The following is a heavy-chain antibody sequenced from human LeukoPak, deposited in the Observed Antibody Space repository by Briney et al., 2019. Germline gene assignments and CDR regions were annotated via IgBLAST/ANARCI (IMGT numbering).Heavy chain of an antibody. CDR2: IYSGGST. V-gene: IGHV3-53*01. Sequence: GGSLRLSCAASGFTVSSNYMSWVRQAPGKGLEWVSVIYSGGSTYYADSVKGRFTISRDNSKNTLYLQMNSLRAEDTAVYYCAKGSRYYDSSGYYKEIETSDYWGQGTLVTVSS. CDR3: AKGSRYYDSSGYYKEIETSDY. D-gene: IGHD3-22*01. J-gene: IGHJ4*02. CDR1: GFTVSSNY.